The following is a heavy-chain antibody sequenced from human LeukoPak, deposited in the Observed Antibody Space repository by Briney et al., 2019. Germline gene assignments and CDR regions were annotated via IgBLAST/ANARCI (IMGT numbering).Heavy chain of an antibody. CDR1: GFTFSSYA. Sequence: GGSLRLSCAASGFTFSSYAMSWVRQAPGKGLEWVSAISGSGGSAYYADSVKGRFTISRDNSKNTLYLQMNSLRAEDTAVYYCAKECYYDSGGYSDYWGQGTLVTVSS. CDR3: AKECYYDSGGYSDY. CDR2: ISGSGGSA. D-gene: IGHD3-22*01. J-gene: IGHJ4*02. V-gene: IGHV3-23*01.